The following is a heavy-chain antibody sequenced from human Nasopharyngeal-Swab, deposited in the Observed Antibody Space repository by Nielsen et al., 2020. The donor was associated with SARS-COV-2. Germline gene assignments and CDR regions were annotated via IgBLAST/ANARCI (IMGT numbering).Heavy chain of an antibody. V-gene: IGHV4-31*02. CDR2: IYYSGST. J-gene: IGHJ2*01. D-gene: IGHD6-19*01. CDR3: ARDLRYSSGWSPGRYFDL. Sequence: RQAPGKGLGWIGYIYYSGSTYYNPSLKSRVTISVDTSKNQFSLKLSSVTAADTAVYYCARDLRYSSGWSPGRYFDLWGRGTLVTVSS.